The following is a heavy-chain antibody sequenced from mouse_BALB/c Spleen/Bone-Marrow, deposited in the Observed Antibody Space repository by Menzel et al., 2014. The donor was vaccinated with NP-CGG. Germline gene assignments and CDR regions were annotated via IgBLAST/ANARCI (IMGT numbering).Heavy chain of an antibody. CDR2: IWSGGST. J-gene: IGHJ4*01. V-gene: IGHV2-2*02. CDR3: ARNSHYYGYYYAMDY. Sequence: VMLVESGPGLVQPSQSLSITCTVSGFSLTSYGVHWVRQSPGKGLEWLGVIWSGGSTDYNAAFISRLSISKDNPKSQVFFKMNSLQANDTAIYYCARNSHYYGYYYAMDYWGQGTSATVSS. D-gene: IGHD1-2*01. CDR1: GFSLTSYG.